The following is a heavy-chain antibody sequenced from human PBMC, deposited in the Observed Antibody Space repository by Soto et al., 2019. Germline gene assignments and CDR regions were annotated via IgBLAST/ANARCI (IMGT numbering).Heavy chain of an antibody. CDR2: IYPSDSDT. CDR3: AGGGVSTRTFDY. CDR1: GYNFAGYW. V-gene: IGHV5-51*01. Sequence: GESLKISCKGSGYNFAGYWIAWVRQMPGKGLELMGIIYPSDSDTRYRPSFQGQVTISADKSISSAYLQWSSLRASDTAMYYCAGGGVSTRTFDYWGQGTTVTVYS. D-gene: IGHD3-3*01. J-gene: IGHJ4*02.